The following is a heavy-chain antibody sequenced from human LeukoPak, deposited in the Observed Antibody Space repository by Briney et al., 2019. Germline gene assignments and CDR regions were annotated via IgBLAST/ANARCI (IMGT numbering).Heavy chain of an antibody. D-gene: IGHD3-10*01. V-gene: IGHV3-11*01. J-gene: IGHJ4*02. CDR3: ARAPLRFGEQDFDY. CDR1: GFTFSDYY. Sequence: GGSLRLSCAASGFTFSDYYMSWIRQAPGKGLEWVSYISSSGSTIYYADSVKGRFTISRDNAKNSLYLQMNSLRAGDTAVYYCARAPLRFGEQDFDYWGQGTLVTVSS. CDR2: ISSSGSTI.